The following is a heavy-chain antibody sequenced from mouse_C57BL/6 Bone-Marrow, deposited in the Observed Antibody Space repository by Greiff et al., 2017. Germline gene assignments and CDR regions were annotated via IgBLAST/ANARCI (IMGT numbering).Heavy chain of an antibody. Sequence: EVKLVESGGGLVQPGGSLKLSCAASGFTFSDYYMYWVRQTPEKRLEWVAYISNGGGSTYYPDTVKGRFTISRDNAKNTLYLQMSRLKSEDTAMYYCARRGYSNYVRAMDYWGQGTSVTVSS. D-gene: IGHD2-5*01. CDR2: ISNGGGST. J-gene: IGHJ4*01. CDR1: GFTFSDYY. CDR3: ARRGYSNYVRAMDY. V-gene: IGHV5-12*01.